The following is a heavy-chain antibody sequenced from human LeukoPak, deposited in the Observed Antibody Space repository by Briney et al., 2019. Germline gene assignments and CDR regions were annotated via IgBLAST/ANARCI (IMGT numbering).Heavy chain of an antibody. V-gene: IGHV3-53*01. D-gene: IGHD3-22*01. CDR1: GFTFSSYA. CDR3: ARDLYYYDSSGYYAPYYYYGMDV. Sequence: PGGSLRLSCVASGFTFSSYAMGWVRQAPGKGLEWVSVIYSGGSTYYADSVKGRFTISRDNSKNTLYLQMNSLRAEDTAVYYSARDLYYYDSSGYYAPYYYYGMDVWGQGTTVTVSS. J-gene: IGHJ6*02. CDR2: IYSGGST.